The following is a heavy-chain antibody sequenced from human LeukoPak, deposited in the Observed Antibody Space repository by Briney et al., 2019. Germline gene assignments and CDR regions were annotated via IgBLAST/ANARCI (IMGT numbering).Heavy chain of an antibody. J-gene: IGHJ4*02. CDR1: GGSFSGYY. CDR3: ARQGRYSSSWYGGYYFDY. V-gene: IGHV4-39*01. Sequence: SETLSLTCAVYGGSFSGYYWGWIRQPPGKGLEWIGSIYYSGSTYYNPSLKSRVTISVDTSKNQFSLKLSSVTAADTAVYYCARQGRYSSSWYGGYYFDYWGQGTLVTVSS. D-gene: IGHD6-13*01. CDR2: IYYSGST.